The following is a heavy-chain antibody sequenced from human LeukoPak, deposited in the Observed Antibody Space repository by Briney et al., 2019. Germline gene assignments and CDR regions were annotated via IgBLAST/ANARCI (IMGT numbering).Heavy chain of an antibody. CDR2: IYYSGST. D-gene: IGHD5-18*01. CDR3: ARWPLLYTDTAMVDY. CDR1: GGSISSGDYY. V-gene: IGHV4-30-4*01. Sequence: SETLSLTCTVSGGSISSGDYYWGWIRQPPGKGLEWIGYIYYSGSTYYNPSLKGRVTISVDTSKNQFSLKLSSVTAADTAVYYCARWPLLYTDTAMVDYWGQGTLVTVSS. J-gene: IGHJ4*02.